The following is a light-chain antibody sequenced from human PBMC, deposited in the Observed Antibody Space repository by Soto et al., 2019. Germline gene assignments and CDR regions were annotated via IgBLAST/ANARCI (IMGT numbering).Light chain of an antibody. CDR1: SSGVGAYNY. V-gene: IGLV2-14*01. J-gene: IGLJ1*01. CDR3: FSHRGGDSHV. CDR2: GVT. Sequence: QSVLPPPASESGSPGQSITISCTGTSSGVGAYNYVSWYQQYPGKAPKLMIYGVTNRPSGVSNRFSGSKTGNTASLTISGLQAEEEADYYCFSHRGGDSHVFGTGTKVT.